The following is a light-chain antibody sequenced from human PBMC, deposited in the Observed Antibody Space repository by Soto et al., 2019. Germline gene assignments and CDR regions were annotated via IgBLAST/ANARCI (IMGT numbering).Light chain of an antibody. V-gene: IGLV2-14*01. CDR3: AAWDDSLNAL. CDR2: EAT. J-gene: IGLJ1*01. Sequence: QSVLTQPPSVSGSPGQSITVSCTGTSSDIGASNFVSWYQHLPGRAPKVIIFEATNRPSGVSDRFSGSKAGITASLTISGLQAADEADYYCAAWDDSLNALFGTGTKVTV. CDR1: SSDIGASNF.